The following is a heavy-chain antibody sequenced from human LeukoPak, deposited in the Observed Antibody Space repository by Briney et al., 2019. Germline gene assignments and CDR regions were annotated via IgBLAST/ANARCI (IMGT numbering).Heavy chain of an antibody. J-gene: IGHJ4*02. D-gene: IGHD3-22*01. CDR3: ARLRDYYDSSGYHYYFDY. Sequence: GESLKISCKGSGYSFTSYWIGWVRQMPGKGLEWMGIIYPGDSDTRYSPSFQGQVTISADKSISTAYLQWSSLKAPDTAMYYCARLRDYYDSSGYHYYFDYWGQGTLVTVSS. CDR1: GYSFTSYW. CDR2: IYPGDSDT. V-gene: IGHV5-51*01.